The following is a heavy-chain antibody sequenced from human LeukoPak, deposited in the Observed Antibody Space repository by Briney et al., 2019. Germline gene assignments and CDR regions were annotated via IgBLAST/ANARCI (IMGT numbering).Heavy chain of an antibody. CDR3: ARDAMGIAAAGNYFDY. J-gene: IGHJ4*02. Sequence: ASVKVSCKASGYTFTSYAMNWVRQAPGQGLEWMGWINTNTGNPTYAQGFTGRFVFSLDTSVSTASLQISSLKAEDTAVYYCARDAMGIAAAGNYFDYWGQGTLVTVSS. D-gene: IGHD6-13*01. V-gene: IGHV7-4-1*02. CDR1: GYTFTSYA. CDR2: INTNTGNP.